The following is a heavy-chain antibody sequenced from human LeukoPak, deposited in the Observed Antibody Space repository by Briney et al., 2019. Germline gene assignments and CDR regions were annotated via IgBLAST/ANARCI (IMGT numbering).Heavy chain of an antibody. CDR1: GGSISSHY. D-gene: IGHD5-24*01. J-gene: IGHJ4*02. V-gene: IGHV4-59*11. Sequence: SETLSLTCSVSGGSISSHYWSWIRQPPGKGLEWIGYIYYSGSTKYNPSLKSRVTISVDTSKNQFSLKLFSVTAADTAVYYCARGRDDYNFAYWGQGTLVTVSS. CDR2: IYYSGST. CDR3: ARGRDDYNFAY.